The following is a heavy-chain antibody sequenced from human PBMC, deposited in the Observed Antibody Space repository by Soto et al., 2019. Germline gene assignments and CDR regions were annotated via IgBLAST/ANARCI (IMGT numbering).Heavy chain of an antibody. CDR1: GFTYNTYW. Sequence: GGSLRLSCAASGFTYNTYWMNWVRQFPGKGLMWVSRIYSDVSTARYADSVKGRFTISRDSAKNTVYLQMNSLRAEDTAVYYCARSGGDYNYYYDMDVWGQGTTVTVSS. CDR2: IYSDVSTA. J-gene: IGHJ6*02. CDR3: ARSGGDYNYYYDMDV. D-gene: IGHD2-21*02. V-gene: IGHV3-74*01.